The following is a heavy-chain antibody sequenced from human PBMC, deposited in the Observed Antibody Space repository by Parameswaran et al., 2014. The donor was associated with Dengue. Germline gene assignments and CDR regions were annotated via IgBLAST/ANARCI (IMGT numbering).Heavy chain of an antibody. Sequence: SWVRQAPGQGLEWMGGIIPIFGTANYAQKFQGRVTITADESTSTAYMELSSLRSEDTAVYYCARSNGPYYYGMDVWGQGTTVTVSS. V-gene: IGHV1-69*01. D-gene: IGHD4-17*01. CDR3: ARSNGPYYYGMDV. J-gene: IGHJ6*02. CDR2: IIPIFGTA.